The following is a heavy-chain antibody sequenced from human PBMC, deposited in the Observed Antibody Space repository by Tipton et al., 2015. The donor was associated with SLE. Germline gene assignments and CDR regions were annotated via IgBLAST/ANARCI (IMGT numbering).Heavy chain of an antibody. J-gene: IGHJ6*04. D-gene: IGHD1-7*01. CDR2: IYHSGST. CDR3: ARGPEVYNWNYDGNV. Sequence: GSLRLSCAVSGGSISSSNWWSWVRQPPGKGLEWIGEIYHSGSTNYNPSLKSRVTISVDTSKNQFSLKLSSVTAADTAVYYCARGPEVYNWNYDGNVWGKGTTVTVSS. V-gene: IGHV4-4*02. CDR1: GGSISSSNW.